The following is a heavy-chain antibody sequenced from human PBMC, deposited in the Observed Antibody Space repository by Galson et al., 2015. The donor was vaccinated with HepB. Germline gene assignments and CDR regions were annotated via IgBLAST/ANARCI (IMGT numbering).Heavy chain of an antibody. CDR3: ARERRDYSNLVGGVYFGY. V-gene: IGHV4-59*01. CDR2: IYYSGST. J-gene: IGHJ4*02. Sequence: ETLSLTCTVSGGSISSYYWSWIRQPPGKGLEWIGYIYYSGSTNYNPSLKSRVTISVDTSKNQFSLKLSSVTAADTAVYYCARERRDYSNLVGGVYFGYWGQGTLVTVSS. D-gene: IGHD4-11*01. CDR1: GGSISSYY.